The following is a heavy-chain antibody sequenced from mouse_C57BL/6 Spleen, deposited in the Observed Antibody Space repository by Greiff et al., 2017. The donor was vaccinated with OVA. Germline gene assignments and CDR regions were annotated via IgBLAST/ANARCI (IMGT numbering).Heavy chain of an antibody. CDR2: INPGSGGT. Sequence: QVQLQQSGAELVRPGTSVKVSCKASGYAFTNYLIEWVKQRPGQGLEWIGVINPGSGGTNYNEKFKGKAPLTAAKSSSTAYMQLSSLTSEASAVYFCASSGETGPDYWGQGTTLSVSS. V-gene: IGHV1-54*01. J-gene: IGHJ2*01. CDR3: ASSGETGPDY. CDR1: GYAFTNYL. D-gene: IGHD4-1*01.